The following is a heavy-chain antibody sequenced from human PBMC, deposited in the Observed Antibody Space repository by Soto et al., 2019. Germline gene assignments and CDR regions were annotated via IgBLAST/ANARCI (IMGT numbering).Heavy chain of an antibody. CDR2: INPNSGGT. CDR1: GYTFTGYY. Sequence: ASVKVSCKASGYTFTGYYMHWVRQAPGQGLEWMGWINPNSGGTNYAQKFQGRVTMTRDTSISTAYMELSRLRSDDTAVYYCARAARVGTYYYDSSGYYYQGWFDPCGQGTLVTVSS. V-gene: IGHV1-2*02. J-gene: IGHJ5*02. CDR3: ARAARVGTYYYDSSGYYYQGWFDP. D-gene: IGHD3-22*01.